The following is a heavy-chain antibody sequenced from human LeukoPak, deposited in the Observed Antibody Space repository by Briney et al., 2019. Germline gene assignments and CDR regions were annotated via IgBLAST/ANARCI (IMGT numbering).Heavy chain of an antibody. V-gene: IGHV3-23*01. CDR3: AKVLSLQYFDWVLYADC. Sequence: PGGSLRLSCAASGFTFSSYAMSWVRQAPGKGLEWVSTLSGTGGNTYYADSVKGRFTISRDNSKNTLFLQMNSLRAEDTAIYYCAKVLSLQYFDWVLYADCWGQGTLVTVSS. J-gene: IGHJ4*02. CDR1: GFTFSSYA. CDR2: LSGTGGNT. D-gene: IGHD3-9*01.